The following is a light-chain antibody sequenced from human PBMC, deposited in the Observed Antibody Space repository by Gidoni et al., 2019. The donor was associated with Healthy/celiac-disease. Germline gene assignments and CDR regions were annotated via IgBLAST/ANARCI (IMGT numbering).Light chain of an antibody. CDR3: QTWGTGFWV. V-gene: IGLV4-69*01. CDR2: LNSDGSH. CDR1: SGPSSYA. Sequence: QLVLTQSPSASASLGASVQLTCTLSSGPSSYAIAWHQQQPEKGPLYFMKLNSDGSHSKGDGIPDRFSGSSSGAERYLTISSLQSEDEADYYCQTWGTGFWVFGGGTKLTVL. J-gene: IGLJ3*02.